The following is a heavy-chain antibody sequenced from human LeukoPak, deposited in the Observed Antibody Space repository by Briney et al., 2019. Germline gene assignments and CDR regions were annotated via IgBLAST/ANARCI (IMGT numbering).Heavy chain of an antibody. D-gene: IGHD2/OR15-2a*01. Sequence: PGGSLRLSCAASGFTFNTYSMNWVRQAPGKGLEWVSFIFSSSTYIYYPDSVNGRFTSSRDNANNSLYLQMNSLRAEDTAVYYCARDFYDGFALDYWGQGTLVTVSS. CDR3: ARDFYDGFALDY. V-gene: IGHV3-21*01. CDR1: GFTFNTYS. CDR2: IFSSSTYI. J-gene: IGHJ4*02.